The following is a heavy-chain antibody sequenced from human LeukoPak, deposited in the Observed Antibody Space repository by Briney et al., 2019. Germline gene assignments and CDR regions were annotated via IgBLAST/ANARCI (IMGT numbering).Heavy chain of an antibody. CDR2: IRSKANSYAT. D-gene: IGHD2-21*02. J-gene: IGHJ1*01. CDR3: AKGSTVTAIEYFKH. Sequence: GGSLRLSCAASGFTFSGSAMHWVRQASGKGLEWVGRIRSKANSYATAYDESVKGRFTISRDDSKNTLYLQMNSLRAEDTAVYYCAKGSTVTAIEYFKHWGQGTLVTVSS. V-gene: IGHV3-73*01. CDR1: GFTFSGSA.